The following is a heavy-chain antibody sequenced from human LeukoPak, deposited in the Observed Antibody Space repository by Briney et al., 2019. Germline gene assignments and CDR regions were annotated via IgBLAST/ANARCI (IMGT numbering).Heavy chain of an antibody. CDR3: ARVGYCSGGSCYSGSGVGGKTDY. Sequence: ASVKVSCKASGYTFTGYYMHWVRQAPGQGLEWMGWINPNRGGTNYAQKFQGRVTMTRDTSISIAYMELSRLRSDDTAVYYCARVGYCSGGSCYSGSGVGGKTDYWGQGTLVTVSS. D-gene: IGHD2-15*01. J-gene: IGHJ4*02. CDR1: GYTFTGYY. V-gene: IGHV1-2*02. CDR2: INPNRGGT.